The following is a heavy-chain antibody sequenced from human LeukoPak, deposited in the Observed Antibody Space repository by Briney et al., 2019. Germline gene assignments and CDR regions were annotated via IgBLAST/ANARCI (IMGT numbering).Heavy chain of an antibody. CDR2: IYSGGST. D-gene: IGHD3-22*01. CDR3: ARSHYYDSSGYPYYFDY. Sequence: GGSLRLSCAASGFTVSSNYMSWVRQAPGKGLEWVSVIYSGGSTYYADSVKGRFTISRDNSKNTLYLQTNSLRAEDTAVYYCARSHYYDSSGYPYYFDYWGQGTLVTVSS. V-gene: IGHV3-66*02. J-gene: IGHJ4*02. CDR1: GFTVSSNY.